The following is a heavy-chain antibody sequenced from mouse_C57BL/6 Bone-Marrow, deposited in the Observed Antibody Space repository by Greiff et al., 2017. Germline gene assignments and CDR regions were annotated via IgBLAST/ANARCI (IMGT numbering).Heavy chain of an antibody. CDR2: INPNNGGT. CDR1: GYTFTDYY. J-gene: IGHJ2*01. V-gene: IGHV1-26*01. Sequence: EVQLQQSGPELVKPGASVKISCKASGYTFTDYYMNWVKQSPGKSLEWIGAINPNNGGTSYTQKFKGEATLTVDKSSSTAYMELRSLTSEDSAVYYCASFENLFTTVVDFDYWGQGTTLTVSS. CDR3: ASFENLFTTVVDFDY. D-gene: IGHD1-1*01.